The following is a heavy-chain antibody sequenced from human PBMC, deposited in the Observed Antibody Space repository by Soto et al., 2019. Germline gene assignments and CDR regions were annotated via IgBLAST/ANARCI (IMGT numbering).Heavy chain of an antibody. Sequence: ASVKVSCKASGFTFTSYAIHWVRQAPGQRLEWMGWINAGNGNTRYSQKFQGRITITRDTSASTAYMDLRSLTSEDAAVYYCARGSEPAYSSWYINGDFWGQGTLVTVSS. CDR2: INAGNGNT. CDR3: ARGSEPAYSSWYINGDF. V-gene: IGHV1-3*01. J-gene: IGHJ4*02. D-gene: IGHD6-13*01. CDR1: GFTFTSYA.